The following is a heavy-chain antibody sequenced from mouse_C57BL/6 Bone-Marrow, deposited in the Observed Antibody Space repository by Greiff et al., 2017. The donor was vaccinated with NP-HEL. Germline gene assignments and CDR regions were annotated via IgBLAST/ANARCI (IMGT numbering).Heavy chain of an antibody. J-gene: IGHJ3*01. Sequence: QVQLQQSGAELVRPGASVTLSCKASGYTFTDYEMHWVKQTPVHGLEWIGAIDPETGGTAYNQKFKGKAILTADKSSSTAYMELRSLTSEDSAVYYCRRSGLLWLPWFAYWGQGTLVTVSA. CDR2: IDPETGGT. CDR3: RRSGLLWLPWFAY. D-gene: IGHD2-2*01. CDR1: GYTFTDYE. V-gene: IGHV1-15*01.